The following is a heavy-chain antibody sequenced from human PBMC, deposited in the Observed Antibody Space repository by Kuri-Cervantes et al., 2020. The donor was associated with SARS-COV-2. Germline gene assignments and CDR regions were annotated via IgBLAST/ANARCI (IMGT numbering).Heavy chain of an antibody. CDR3: AKDSGSGFWSGYWSWGKLSGKHWFDP. J-gene: IGHJ5*02. CDR1: GFTVSRNY. CDR2: IKQDGSNK. Sequence: GESLKISCAVSGFTVSRNYMSWVRQAPGKGLEWVANIKQDGSNKYYADSVKGRFTISRDNSKNTLYLQMNSLRAEDTAVYYCAKDSGSGFWSGYWSWGKLSGKHWFDPWGQGTLVTVSS. D-gene: IGHD3-3*01. V-gene: IGHV3-30*02.